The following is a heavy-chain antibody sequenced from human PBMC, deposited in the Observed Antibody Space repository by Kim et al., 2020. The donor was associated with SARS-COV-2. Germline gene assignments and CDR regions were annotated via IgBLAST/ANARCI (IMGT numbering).Heavy chain of an antibody. CDR2: IGTAGDT. CDR1: GFTFSSYD. V-gene: IGHV3-13*01. J-gene: IGHJ6*02. CDR3: ARGGYSSSWYWVGYYYGMDV. Sequence: GGSLRRSCAASGFTFSSYDMHWVRQATGKGLEWVSAIGTAGDTDYPGSVKGRFTIYRENAKNSLYLQMNSLRAGDTAVNYCARGGYSSSWYWVGYYYGMDVWGQGPRSPSP. D-gene: IGHD6-13*01.